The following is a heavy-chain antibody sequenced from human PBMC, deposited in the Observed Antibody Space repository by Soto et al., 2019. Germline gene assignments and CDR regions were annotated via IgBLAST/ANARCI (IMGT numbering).Heavy chain of an antibody. CDR2: INPSIGTT. J-gene: IGHJ4*02. V-gene: IGHV1-46*03. Sequence: ASVKVSCKASGYTFTSQNMHWVRQAPGQGLEGMGVINPSIGTTTYAQKFQGRVTMTSDTSTSSVYMEVSSLRSEDTAVYYCISTLGARFDYWGQGTLVTVSS. CDR3: ISTLGARFDY. D-gene: IGHD1-26*01. CDR1: GYTFTSQN.